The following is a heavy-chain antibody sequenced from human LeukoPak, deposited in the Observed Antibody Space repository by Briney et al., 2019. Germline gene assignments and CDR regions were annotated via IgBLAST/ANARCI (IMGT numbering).Heavy chain of an antibody. CDR2: IYSGGTT. Sequence: GGSLRLSCAASGFTFSSNYMTWVRQAPGKGLEWVSVIYSGGTTYYADSVKGRFTISRDISKNTLYLQMNSLRADDTAVYYCARLQGNWYIPAWGQGTLVTVSS. V-gene: IGHV3-53*01. D-gene: IGHD6-13*01. CDR1: GFTFSSNY. CDR3: ARLQGNWYIPA. J-gene: IGHJ5*02.